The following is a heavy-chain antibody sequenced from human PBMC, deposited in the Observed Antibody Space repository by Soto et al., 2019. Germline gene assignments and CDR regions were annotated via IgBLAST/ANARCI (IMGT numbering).Heavy chain of an antibody. D-gene: IGHD2-15*01. CDR3: AKGRRSVCSGSSCYPYYCYYYMDV. J-gene: IGHJ6*03. CDR1: GFTFSSYA. CDR2: ISGSGGST. V-gene: IGHV3-23*01. Sequence: EVQLLESGGGLVQPGGSLRLSCAASGFTFSSYAMSWVRQAPGKGLEWASAISGSGGSTYYAESVKGRSTISRDNSKNTLYLQMNSPGAEDTAVYHCAKGRRSVCSGSSCYPYYCYYYMDVWGKGTTVTVSS.